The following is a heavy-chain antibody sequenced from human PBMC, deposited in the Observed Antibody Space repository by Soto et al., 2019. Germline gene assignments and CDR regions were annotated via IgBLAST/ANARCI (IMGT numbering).Heavy chain of an antibody. CDR3: ARVDSSSWQYYFDY. D-gene: IGHD6-13*01. J-gene: IGHJ4*02. CDR1: GYTFTSYA. Sequence: QVQLVQSGAEVKKPGASVKVSCKASGYTFTSYARHWVRQAPGQRLEWMGWINAGNGNTKYSQKFQGRVTITRDTSASTAYMELSSLRSEDTAVYYCARVDSSSWQYYFDYWGQGTLVTVSS. CDR2: INAGNGNT. V-gene: IGHV1-3*01.